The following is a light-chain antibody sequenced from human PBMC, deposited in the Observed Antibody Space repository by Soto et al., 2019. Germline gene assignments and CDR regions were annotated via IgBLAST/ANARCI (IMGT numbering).Light chain of an antibody. CDR3: QQYGSVPLT. CDR2: GAS. Sequence: EIVLTQSPGTLSLSPEERATLSCRASQSVSTSYLAWYQQKPGQAPRLLIYGASSRATGSPDRFSGSGSGADFTLTISRLEPEDFAVYYCQQYGSVPLTFGGGTKVEIK. CDR1: QSVSTSY. J-gene: IGKJ4*01. V-gene: IGKV3-20*01.